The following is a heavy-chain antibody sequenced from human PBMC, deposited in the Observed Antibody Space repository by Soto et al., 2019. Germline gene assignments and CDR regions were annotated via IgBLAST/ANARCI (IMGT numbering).Heavy chain of an antibody. D-gene: IGHD5-12*01. V-gene: IGHV1-69*06. CDR2: IIPIFGTA. CDR1: GGTFSSYA. Sequence: GASVKVSCKASGGTFSSYAISWVRQAPGQGLEWMGGIIPIFGTANYAQKFQGRVTITADKSTSTAYMGLSSLRSEDTAVYYCAREVVVATSGAYYYYGMDVWGQGTTVTVSS. CDR3: AREVVVATSGAYYYYGMDV. J-gene: IGHJ6*02.